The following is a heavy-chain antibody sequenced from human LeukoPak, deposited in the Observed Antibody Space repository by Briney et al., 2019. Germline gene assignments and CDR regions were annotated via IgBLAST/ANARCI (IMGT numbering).Heavy chain of an antibody. CDR3: ARDQGIVGATLDAFDI. J-gene: IGHJ3*02. D-gene: IGHD1-26*01. CDR1: GYTFTGYY. V-gene: IGHV1-2*02. CDR2: INPNSGGT. Sequence: ASVKGSCKASGYTFTGYYMHWVRQAPGQGLEWMGWINPNSGGTNYAQKFQGRVTMTRDTSISTAYMELSRLRSDDTAVYYCARDQGIVGATLDAFDIWGQGTMVTVSS.